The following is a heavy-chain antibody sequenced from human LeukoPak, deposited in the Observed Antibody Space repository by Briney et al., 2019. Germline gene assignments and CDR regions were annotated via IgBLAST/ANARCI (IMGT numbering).Heavy chain of an antibody. V-gene: IGHV4-31*03. CDR3: ARPYNNYYFDY. CDR1: GGSINSGNYY. D-gene: IGHD4-11*01. J-gene: IGHJ4*02. CDR2: IYYSART. Sequence: SETLSLTCTVSGGSINSGNYYWTWIRQHPGKGLEWIGYIYYSARTYYNPSLKSRVTMSVDTSKNQFSMRLRSVTVADTAVYYCARPYNNYYFDYWGQGGLVTVSS.